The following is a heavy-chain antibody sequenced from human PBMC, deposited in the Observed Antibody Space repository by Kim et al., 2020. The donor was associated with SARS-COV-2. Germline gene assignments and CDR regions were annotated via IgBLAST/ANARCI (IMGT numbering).Heavy chain of an antibody. V-gene: IGHV4-59*01. CDR3: ARGGSSWCYYG. J-gene: IGHJ4*02. CDR2: IFYTGST. D-gene: IGHD2-2*01. CDR1: GGSISSYY. Sequence: SETLSLTCTVSGGSISSYYWSWIRQPPGKGLEWIGYIFYTGSTNYNPSLKSRVTISVDTSKNQFSLKLSSVTAADTAVYYCARGGSSWCYYGWCQGTL.